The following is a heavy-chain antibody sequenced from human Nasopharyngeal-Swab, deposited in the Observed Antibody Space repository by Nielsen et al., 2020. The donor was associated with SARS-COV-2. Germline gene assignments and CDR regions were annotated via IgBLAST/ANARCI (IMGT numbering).Heavy chain of an antibody. J-gene: IGHJ4*02. V-gene: IGHV3-13*01. CDR3: ARARIAAAGYYFDY. CDR2: IGTAGDT. Sequence: GGSLRLSCAASGFTFCSYDMHWVRQATGKGLEWVSAIGTAGDTYYPGSVKGRFTISRENAKNSLYLQMNSLRAGDTAVYYCARARIAAAGYYFDYWGQGTLVTVSS. D-gene: IGHD6-13*01. CDR1: GFTFCSYD.